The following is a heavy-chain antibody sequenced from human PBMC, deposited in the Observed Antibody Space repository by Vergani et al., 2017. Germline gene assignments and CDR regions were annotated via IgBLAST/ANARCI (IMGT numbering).Heavy chain of an antibody. CDR2: IKQDGSEK. CDR3: AKDFSSSSFDY. V-gene: IGHV3-7*04. CDR1: GFTFSSYW. J-gene: IGHJ4*02. Sequence: EVQLVESGGGLVQPGGSLRLSCAASGFTFSSYWMSWVRQAPGKGLEWVANIKQDGSEKYYVDSVKGRFTISRDNAKNSLYLQMNSLRAEDTAVYYCAKDFSSSSFDYWGQGTLVTVSS. D-gene: IGHD6-6*01.